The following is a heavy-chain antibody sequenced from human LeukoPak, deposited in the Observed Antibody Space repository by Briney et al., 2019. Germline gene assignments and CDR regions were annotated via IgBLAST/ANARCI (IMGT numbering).Heavy chain of an antibody. Sequence: SETLSLTWTVSGGSISSGSYYWSWIRQPPGKGLEWIGYIYHSGSTYYNPSLKSRVTISVDRSKNQFSLKLSSVTAADTAVYYCARNGGDKGIQPRLYYFHYWGQGTLVTVSS. CDR3: ARNGGDKGIQPRLYYFHY. D-gene: IGHD5-18*01. V-gene: IGHV4-30-2*01. CDR2: IYHSGST. J-gene: IGHJ4*02. CDR1: GGSISSGSYY.